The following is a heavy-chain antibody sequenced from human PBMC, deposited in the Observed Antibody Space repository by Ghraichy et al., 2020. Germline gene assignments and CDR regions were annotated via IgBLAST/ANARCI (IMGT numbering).Heavy chain of an antibody. CDR1: GYTFTSCG. CDR2: ISAYNGNT. J-gene: IGHJ6*02. Sequence: ASVKVSCKASGYTFTSCGISWVRQAPGQGLEWMGWISAYNGNTNYAQKLQGRVTMTTDTSTSTAYMELRSLRSDDTAVYYCARVGDCGGDCYPSPGYYYYYYGMDVWGQGTTVTVSS. V-gene: IGHV1-18*01. D-gene: IGHD2-21*02. CDR3: ARVGDCGGDCYPSPGYYYYYYGMDV.